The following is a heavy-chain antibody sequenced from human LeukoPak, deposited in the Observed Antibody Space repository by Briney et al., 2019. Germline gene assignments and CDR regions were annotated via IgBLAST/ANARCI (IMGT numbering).Heavy chain of an antibody. J-gene: IGHJ3*02. D-gene: IGHD1-1*01. CDR3: ARDSDGTGTGTQNAFDI. V-gene: IGHV1-2*04. Sequence: GASVKVSCKASGYTFTSYDINWVRQATGQGLEWMGWINPNSGGTNYAQKFQGWVTMTRDTSISTAYMELSRLRSDDTAVYYCARDSDGTGTGTQNAFDIWGQGTMVTVSS. CDR1: GYTFTSYD. CDR2: INPNSGGT.